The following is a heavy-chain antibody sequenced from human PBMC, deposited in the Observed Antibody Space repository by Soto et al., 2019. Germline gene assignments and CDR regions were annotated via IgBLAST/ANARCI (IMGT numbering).Heavy chain of an antibody. CDR1: GGSINNYY. CDR3: ARHPQVPYFQQGLDY. Sequence: PSETLSLTCTVSGGSINNYYWSWIRQPPGKGLEWIAYIFSTGTTSYNPSLKSRVSASVDTSKSQVYLHLNSMTAADTAVYYCARHPQVPYFQQGLDYWGQGTLVTVSS. V-gene: IGHV4-59*08. D-gene: IGHD3-9*01. CDR2: IFSTGTT. J-gene: IGHJ4*02.